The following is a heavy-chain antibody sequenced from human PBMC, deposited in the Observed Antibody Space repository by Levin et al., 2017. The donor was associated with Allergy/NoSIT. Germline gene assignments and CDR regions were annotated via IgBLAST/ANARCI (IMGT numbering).Heavy chain of an antibody. CDR3: ARVSRWLHRAKTGSVPYYDYGMDV. CDR1: GFTFSDYY. V-gene: IGHV3-11*01. CDR2: ISSSGSTI. D-gene: IGHD5-24*01. Sequence: GGSLRLSCAASGFTFSDYYMSWIRQAPGKGLEWVSYISSSGSTIYYADSVKGRFTISRDNAKNSLYLQMNSLRAEDTAVYYCARVSRWLHRAKTGSVPYYDYGMDVWGQGTTVTVSS. J-gene: IGHJ6*02.